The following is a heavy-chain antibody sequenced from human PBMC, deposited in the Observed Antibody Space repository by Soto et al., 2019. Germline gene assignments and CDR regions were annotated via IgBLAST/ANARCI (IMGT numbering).Heavy chain of an antibody. J-gene: IGHJ4*02. CDR2: ISASGGST. CDR3: AKSRSSSRLYLDY. Sequence: SLRLSCEGSGFTFSSYAMSWVRQAPGKGLEWVSAISASGGSTYYADSVKGRFTISRDNSKNTLYLQMNSLRAEDTAVYYCAKSRSSSRLYLDYWGQGTLVTVSS. CDR1: GFTFSSYA. V-gene: IGHV3-23*01. D-gene: IGHD6-6*01.